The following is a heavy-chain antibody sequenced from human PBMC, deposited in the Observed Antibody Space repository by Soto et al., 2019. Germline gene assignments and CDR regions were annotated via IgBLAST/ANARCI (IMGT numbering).Heavy chain of an antibody. V-gene: IGHV3-21*01. Sequence: GGSLRLSCAASGFTFRRFSMKCVRQAPGKERQWFLTMSSNSAYIYYTDALRGRFTISRDNAKNSLHLQMNSLRAEDTAVYYCTRDASRDSSARGWFDPWGPGTLVTVSS. J-gene: IGHJ5*02. CDR2: MSSNSAYI. CDR3: TRDASRDSSARGWFDP. D-gene: IGHD6-13*01. CDR1: GFTFRRFS.